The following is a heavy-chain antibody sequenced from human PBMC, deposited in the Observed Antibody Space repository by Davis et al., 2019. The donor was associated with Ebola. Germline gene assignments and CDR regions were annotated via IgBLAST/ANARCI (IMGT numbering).Heavy chain of an antibody. J-gene: IGHJ6*04. Sequence: GGSLRLSCAASGFTFSSYAMTWVRQAPGKGLEWVSAISGSGGSTYYADSVKGRFTISRDNSKKTLYLQMNSLRAEDTAVYYCARGDKLLSYGMDVWGKGTTVTVSS. V-gene: IGHV3-23*01. CDR3: ARGDKLLSYGMDV. CDR1: GFTFSSYA. CDR2: ISGSGGST. D-gene: IGHD2-15*01.